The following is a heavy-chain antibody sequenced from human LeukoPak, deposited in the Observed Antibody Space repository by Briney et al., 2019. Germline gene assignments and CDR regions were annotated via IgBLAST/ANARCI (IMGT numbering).Heavy chain of an antibody. J-gene: IGHJ6*03. CDR1: GFIFSNYG. D-gene: IGHD4-17*01. V-gene: IGHV3-30*02. Sequence: GGSLRLSCAASGFIFSNYGMHWVRQTPGMGLEWVTFIKSDGSEKDYADSVKGRFTISRDNSKNTLYLQMNSLRAEDTAVYYCAKVDGDYPFSYYYMDVWGKGTTVTISS. CDR2: IKSDGSEK. CDR3: AKVDGDYPFSYYYMDV.